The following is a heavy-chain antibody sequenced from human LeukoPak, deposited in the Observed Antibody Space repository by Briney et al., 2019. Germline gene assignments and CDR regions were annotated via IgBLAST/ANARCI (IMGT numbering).Heavy chain of an antibody. V-gene: IGHV4-39*01. CDR2: IYYSGIT. D-gene: IGHD6-19*01. Sequence: SETLSLTCTVSGGSIISSSYYWGWIRQPPGKGLEWIGSIYYSGITYYTPSLKSRVTISVDTSKKQFSLKLSSVSAADTAMYYCARSYGWFIFDYWGQGTLVTVSS. CDR1: GGSIISSSYY. J-gene: IGHJ4*02. CDR3: ARSYGWFIFDY.